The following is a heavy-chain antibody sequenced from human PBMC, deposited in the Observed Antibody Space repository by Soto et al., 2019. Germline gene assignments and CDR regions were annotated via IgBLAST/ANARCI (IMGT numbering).Heavy chain of an antibody. V-gene: IGHV3-30*19. Sequence: QVQMVESGGGAVQPEKSLRLSCAASGFTFSRYSMHWVRQAPGKGLEWVAVMSYDGSNKYYADFVKGRFTISRDDSTNTIYLQMNTLRTDDTAVYYCAGAYKTGWSLPFDNWGQGTLVTVSS. CDR3: AGAYKTGWSLPFDN. CDR2: MSYDGSNK. D-gene: IGHD6-19*01. J-gene: IGHJ4*02. CDR1: GFTFSRYS.